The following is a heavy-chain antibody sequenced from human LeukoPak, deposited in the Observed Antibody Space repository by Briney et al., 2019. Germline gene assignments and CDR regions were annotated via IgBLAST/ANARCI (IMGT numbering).Heavy chain of an antibody. D-gene: IGHD6-6*01. CDR2: ISGSGSTI. J-gene: IGHJ2*01. Sequence: PGGSLRLSCAASGFTFSIYEMNWVRQAPGQGLEWVSYISGSGSTIYYADSVKGRFTISRDNAKNSLYLQMNSLRVEDTAVYYCARGALSNWYFDVWGRGTLVTVSS. V-gene: IGHV3-48*03. CDR3: ARGALSNWYFDV. CDR1: GFTFSIYE.